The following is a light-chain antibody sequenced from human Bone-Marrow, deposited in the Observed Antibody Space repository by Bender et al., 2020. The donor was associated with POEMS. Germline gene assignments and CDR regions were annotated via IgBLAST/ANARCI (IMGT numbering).Light chain of an antibody. V-gene: IGLV2-23*02. CDR1: SSDVDDYHY. J-gene: IGLJ2*01. CDR2: DVS. Sequence: HSALTQPASMSGSPGQSITISCTGTSSDVDDYHYVSWYQQHPGKAPKLMIYDVSDRPSGVSDRFSASKSGNTASLTISGLQAEDEADYYCCSYAGSSTFPVFGGGTKLTVL. CDR3: CSYAGSSTFPV.